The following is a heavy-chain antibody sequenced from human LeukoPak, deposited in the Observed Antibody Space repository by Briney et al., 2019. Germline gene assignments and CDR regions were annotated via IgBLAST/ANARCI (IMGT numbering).Heavy chain of an antibody. D-gene: IGHD4-17*01. J-gene: IGHJ3*02. CDR2: IYPGDSDT. CDR1: GYSFTSYW. V-gene: IGHV5-51*01. CDR3: ARRSSTVTTGGDAFDI. Sequence: GESLKTSCKGSGYSFTSYWIGWVRQMPGKGLEWMGIIYPGDSDTRYSPSFQGQVTISADKSISAAYLQWSSLKASDTAMYYWARRSSTVTTGGDAFDIWGQGTMVTVSS.